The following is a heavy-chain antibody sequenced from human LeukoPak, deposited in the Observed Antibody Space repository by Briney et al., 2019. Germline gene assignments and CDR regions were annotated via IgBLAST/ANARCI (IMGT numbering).Heavy chain of an antibody. V-gene: IGHV3-30-3*01. D-gene: IGHD6-13*01. CDR2: ISYDGSNK. CDR1: GFTFSNYW. J-gene: IGHJ4*02. Sequence: GGSLRLSCAASGFTFSNYWMSWVRQAPGKGLEWVAVISYDGSNKYYADSVKGRFTISRDNSKNTLYLQMNSLRAEDTAVYYCARDGTQQLAEFDYWGQGTLVTVSS. CDR3: ARDGTQQLAEFDY.